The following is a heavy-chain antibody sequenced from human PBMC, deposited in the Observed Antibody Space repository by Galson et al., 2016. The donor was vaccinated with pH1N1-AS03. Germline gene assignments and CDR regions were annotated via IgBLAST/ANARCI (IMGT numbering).Heavy chain of an antibody. J-gene: IGHJ6*02. V-gene: IGHV1-69*13. CDR2: IIPSLSTP. CDR1: GGDFRSFA. Sequence: SVKVSCKASGGDFRSFAINWMRQAPGQGLEWMGGIIPSLSTPVYAQQFQGRVSITADDSTYTVFMEVKRLTSEDTAVYYCARFDGNFDVWRGRFYYGMDVWGQGTTVKVSS. D-gene: IGHD3-3*01. CDR3: ARFDGNFDVWRGRFYYGMDV.